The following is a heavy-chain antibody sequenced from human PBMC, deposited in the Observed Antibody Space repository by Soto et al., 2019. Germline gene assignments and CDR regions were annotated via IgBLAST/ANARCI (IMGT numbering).Heavy chain of an antibody. V-gene: IGHV4-34*01. CDR3: ASAVGWLVRGRFDY. Sequence: QVQLQQWGAGLLKPSETLSLTCAVYGGSFSGYYWSWIRQPPGKGLGWIGEINHSGSTNYNPSLMSRVTISVDTSKNQFSLQLSSVTAADTAVYYCASAVGWLVRGRFDYWGQGTLVTVAS. J-gene: IGHJ4*02. CDR2: INHSGST. CDR1: GGSFSGYY. D-gene: IGHD6-19*01.